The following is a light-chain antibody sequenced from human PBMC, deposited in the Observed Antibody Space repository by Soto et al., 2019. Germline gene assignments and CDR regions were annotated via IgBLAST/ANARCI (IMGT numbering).Light chain of an antibody. V-gene: IGKV3-20*01. CDR1: QSVSNYY. J-gene: IGKJ3*01. CDR3: QQYGSSPVT. CDR2: GAS. Sequence: EIVLTQSPGTLSLSPGERATLSCRASQSVSNYYLAWFQQKPGQAPRLLIYGASSRATGIPHRFSGSGSGTDFTLTISRLEPEDFAVYYCQQYGSSPVTFGPGTKVDIK.